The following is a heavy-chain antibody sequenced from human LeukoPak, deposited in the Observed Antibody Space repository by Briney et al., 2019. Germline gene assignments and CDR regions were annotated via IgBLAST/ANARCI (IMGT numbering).Heavy chain of an antibody. CDR3: ARIGVAAAGTAHDY. Sequence: SETLSLTCTVSGGSISSYYWSWIRQPAGKGLEWIGRIHTSGSTNYNPSLKSRVTMSVDTSKNQFSLKLNSVTAADTAVYYCARIGVAAAGTAHDYWGQGTLVTVSS. V-gene: IGHV4-4*07. CDR2: IHTSGST. CDR1: GGSISSYY. J-gene: IGHJ4*02. D-gene: IGHD6-13*01.